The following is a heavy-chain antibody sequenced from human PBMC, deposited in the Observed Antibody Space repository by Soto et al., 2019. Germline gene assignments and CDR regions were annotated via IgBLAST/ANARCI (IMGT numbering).Heavy chain of an antibody. CDR1: GFTVSSHG. J-gene: IGHJ5*02. V-gene: IGHV3-30*18. D-gene: IGHD3-3*01. CDR3: AKDLHFTVCSGYYPFDP. CDR2: ISYDGSNN. Sequence: GSLRLSCTASGFTVSSHGMHWVRQAPGKGLECVEIISYDGSNNYYADSVKGPFTISRDNSKNTLYLQMNILRDEDTALYYCAKDLHFTVCSGYYPFDPWGQGTLVTVSS.